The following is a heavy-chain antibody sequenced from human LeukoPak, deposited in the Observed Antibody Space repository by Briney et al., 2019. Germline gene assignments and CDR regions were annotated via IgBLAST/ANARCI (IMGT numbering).Heavy chain of an antibody. Sequence: SETLSLTCTVSGGSISSYYWNWIRQPPGKGLEWIGYIYYSGSTNYNPSLKSRVTISVDTSKNQFSLKLSSVTAADTAVYYCARHWSWYVDYWGQGTLVTVSS. D-gene: IGHD6-13*01. CDR3: ARHWSWYVDY. J-gene: IGHJ4*02. V-gene: IGHV4-59*08. CDR1: GGSISSYY. CDR2: IYYSGST.